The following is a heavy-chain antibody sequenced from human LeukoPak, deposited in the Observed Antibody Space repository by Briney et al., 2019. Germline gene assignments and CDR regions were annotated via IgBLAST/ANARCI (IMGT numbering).Heavy chain of an antibody. CDR3: VTESGSYYEYFQL. Sequence: SETLSLICTVSGGSISSYYWSWIRQPPGKGLEWIGYIYNSGSTKYNPSLKSRVTISVDTSKNQFSLKLRSVTAADTAVYYCVTESGSYYEYFQLWGQGTLVTVSS. V-gene: IGHV4-59*01. CDR2: IYNSGST. CDR1: GGSISSYY. D-gene: IGHD1-26*01. J-gene: IGHJ1*01.